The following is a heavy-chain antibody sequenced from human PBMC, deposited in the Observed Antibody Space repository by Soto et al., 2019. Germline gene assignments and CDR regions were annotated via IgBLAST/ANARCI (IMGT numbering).Heavy chain of an antibody. CDR3: ARGLDQPPVGLYFDT. V-gene: IGHV1-69*06. J-gene: IGHJ4*02. D-gene: IGHD2-2*01. CDR1: GGTFNSYL. Sequence: QVQLVQSGAEVKNPGSSVKVSCKTSGGTFNSYLIYWVRQAPGQGLEWMGGIIPAFGTAKYEQKFQGRVTITADKSTTTAYMELKTLTAEDTAVYYCARGLDQPPVGLYFDTWGQGTLVTVSS. CDR2: IIPAFGTA.